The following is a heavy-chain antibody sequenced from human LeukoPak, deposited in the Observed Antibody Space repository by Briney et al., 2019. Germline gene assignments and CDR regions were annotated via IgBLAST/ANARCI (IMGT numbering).Heavy chain of an antibody. D-gene: IGHD4-11*01. CDR3: ARRHDYSNYPDY. V-gene: IGHV3-21*01. J-gene: IGHJ4*02. CDR2: ISSSSSYI. Sequence: GGSLRLSCAASGFTVSSNYMSWVRQAPGKGLEWVSSISSSSSYIYYADSVKGRFTISRDNAKNSLYLQMNSLRAEDTAVYYCARRHDYSNYPDYWGQGTLVIVSS. CDR1: GFTVSSNY.